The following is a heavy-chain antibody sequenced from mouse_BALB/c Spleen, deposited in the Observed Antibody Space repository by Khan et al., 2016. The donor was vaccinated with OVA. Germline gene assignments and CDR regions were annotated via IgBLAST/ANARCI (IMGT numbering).Heavy chain of an antibody. CDR2: IFPGTGTT. J-gene: IGHJ3*01. V-gene: IGHV1S132*01. CDR3: ARGYFGNYEFVF. D-gene: IGHD2-1*01. Sequence: QVQLKQSGAELVKPGASVKLSCKTSGYIFTSYWIQWVKQRPGQGLGWIGQIFPGTGTTYYNENFKGKATLTVDTSSSTAYMHLSSLTSEDSAVYVCARGYFGNYEFVFWGQGTLVTVS. CDR1: GYIFTSYW.